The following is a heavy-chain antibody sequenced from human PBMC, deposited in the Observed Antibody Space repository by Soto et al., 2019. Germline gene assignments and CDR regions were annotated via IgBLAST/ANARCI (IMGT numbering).Heavy chain of an antibody. Sequence: NAWMNWVRQAPGKGLEWVGRIKSKTDGGTTDYAAPVKGRFTISRDDSKNTLYLQMNSLKTEDTAVYYCTTDYGDFLKPFDYWGQGTLVTVSS. J-gene: IGHJ4*02. CDR1: NAW. D-gene: IGHD4-17*01. CDR2: IKSKTDGGTT. V-gene: IGHV3-15*07. CDR3: TTDYGDFLKPFDY.